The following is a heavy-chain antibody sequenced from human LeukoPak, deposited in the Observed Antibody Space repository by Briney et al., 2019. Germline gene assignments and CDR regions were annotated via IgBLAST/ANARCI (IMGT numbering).Heavy chain of an antibody. CDR3: ARRGYSYGWGLKGYYFDY. J-gene: IGHJ4*02. CDR1: GGSFSSYY. CDR2: INHSGST. D-gene: IGHD5-18*01. V-gene: IGHV4-34*01. Sequence: SETLSLTCAVYGGSFSSYYWSWIRQPPGKGLEWIGEINHSGSTNYSPSLKSRVTISVDTSKNQFSLKLSSVTAADTAVYYCARRGYSYGWGLKGYYFDYWGQGTLVTVSS.